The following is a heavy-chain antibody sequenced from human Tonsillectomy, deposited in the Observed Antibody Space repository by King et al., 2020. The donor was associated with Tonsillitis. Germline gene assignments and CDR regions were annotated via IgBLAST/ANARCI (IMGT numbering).Heavy chain of an antibody. CDR3: ALTGTTLYYYYYGMDV. D-gene: IGHD1-7*01. V-gene: IGHV3-48*02. J-gene: IGHJ6*02. Sequence: VQLVESGGGLVQPGGSLRLSCAASGFTFSTYSMNWVRQAPGKGLEGVSYISSSSSTIYYADSVKGRFTVSRDNAKNSLYLQINSLRDEDTAVYYCALTGTTLYYYYYGMDVWGQGTTVTVSS. CDR2: ISSSSSTI. CDR1: GFTFSTYS.